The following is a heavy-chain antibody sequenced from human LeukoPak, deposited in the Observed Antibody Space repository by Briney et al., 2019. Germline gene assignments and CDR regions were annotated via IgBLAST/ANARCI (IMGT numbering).Heavy chain of an antibody. J-gene: IGHJ5*02. CDR1: GGSISSYY. V-gene: IGHV4-59*01. CDR3: ARSNRGYSSSRGWFDP. CDR2: IYYSGST. Sequence: SETLSLTCTVSGGSISSYYWSWIRQPPGKGLEWIGYIYYSGSTNYNPSLKSRVTISVDTSKNQFSLKLSSVTAADTAVYYCARSNRGYSSSRGWFDPWGQGTLATVSS. D-gene: IGHD6-13*01.